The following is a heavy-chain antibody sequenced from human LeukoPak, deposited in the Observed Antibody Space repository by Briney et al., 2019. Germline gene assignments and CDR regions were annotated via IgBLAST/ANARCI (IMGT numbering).Heavy chain of an antibody. J-gene: IGHJ4*02. D-gene: IGHD4-23*01. CDR2: INTDTGNP. V-gene: IGHV7-4-1*02. CDR3: ARNGRGVVTFFDY. CDR1: GYTFTSYA. Sequence: LVASVKVSCKASGYTFTSYAMNWVRQAPGQGLEWMGWINTDTGNPTYAQGFTGRFVFSLVTSVSTAYLQISSLRADDTAVYYCARNGRGVVTFFDYWGQGTLVTVSS.